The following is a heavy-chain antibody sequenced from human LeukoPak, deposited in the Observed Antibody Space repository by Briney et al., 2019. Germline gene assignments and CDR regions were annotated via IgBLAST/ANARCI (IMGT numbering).Heavy chain of an antibody. J-gene: IGHJ4*02. Sequence: GGSLRLSCAASGFTFSSYSMNWVRQAPGKGLEWVSSISSSSSYIYYADSVKGRFTISRDNAKNSLYLQMNSLRAEDTAVYYCARDLTTVTTRGWGQGTLSPSPQ. CDR3: ARDLTTVTTRG. CDR1: GFTFSSYS. D-gene: IGHD4-17*01. V-gene: IGHV3-21*01. CDR2: ISSSSSYI.